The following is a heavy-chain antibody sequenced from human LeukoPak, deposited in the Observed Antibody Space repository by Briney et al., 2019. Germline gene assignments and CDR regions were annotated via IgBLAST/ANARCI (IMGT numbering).Heavy chain of an antibody. J-gene: IGHJ4*02. CDR1: GGSFSGYY. CDR3: ARGRIVVVPAAPFDY. V-gene: IGHV4-34*01. D-gene: IGHD2-2*01. Sequence: SETLSLTCAVYGGSFSGYYWSWIRQPPGEGLEWIGEINHSGSTNYNPSLKSRVTISVDTSKNQFSLKLSSVTAADTAVYYCARGRIVVVPAAPFDYWGQGTLVTVSS. CDR2: INHSGST.